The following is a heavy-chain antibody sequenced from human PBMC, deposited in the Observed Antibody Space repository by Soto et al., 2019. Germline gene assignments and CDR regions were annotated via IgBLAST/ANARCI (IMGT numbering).Heavy chain of an antibody. CDR3: ARNRGVSSSNYKDF. Sequence: QVQLVQSGAQVKKPGASVRVSCRASGYIFTTYGLSWVRQAPGQGLEWLGWISPYNGDTKYAQKLQGRLTMTTDTSTSTTAMELRVLGSDDTAVYYCARNRGVSSSNYKDFWGPGTLVPVSS. D-gene: IGHD6-6*01. CDR1: GYIFTTYG. V-gene: IGHV1-18*04. J-gene: IGHJ4*02. CDR2: ISPYNGDT.